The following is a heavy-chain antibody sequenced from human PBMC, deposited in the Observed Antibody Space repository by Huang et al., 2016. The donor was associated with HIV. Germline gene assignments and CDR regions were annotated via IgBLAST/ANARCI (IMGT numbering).Heavy chain of an antibody. CDR3: SRDQLESYYGSGPHQSYYYMDV. J-gene: IGHJ6*03. D-gene: IGHD1-1*01. CDR2: VADDGGHN. V-gene: IGHV3-30*04. CDR1: GFTFSDFA. Sequence: QVQLVESGGGVVQPGQVLRLSCTGSGFTFSDFAVHWVRQAPGAGPGWVAGVADDGGHNNYADSRKGRFSISRDSSKNTLYLQMTSLGPDDTAVYYCSRDQLESYYGSGPHQSYYYMDVWGRGTTVTVSS.